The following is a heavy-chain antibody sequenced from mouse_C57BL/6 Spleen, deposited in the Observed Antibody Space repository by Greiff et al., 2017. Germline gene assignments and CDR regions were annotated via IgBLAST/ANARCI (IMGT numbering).Heavy chain of an antibody. V-gene: IGHV1-59*01. CDR3: ARELGKMGAMDY. D-gene: IGHD4-1*01. CDR1: GYTFTSYW. CDR2: IDPSDSYT. Sequence: VQLQQPGAELVRPGTSVKLSCKASGYTFTSYWMHWVKQRPGQGLEWIGVIDPSDSYTNYNQKFKGKATLTVDTSSSTAYMQLRSLTSEDSAVYYCARELGKMGAMDYWGQGTSVTVSS. J-gene: IGHJ4*01.